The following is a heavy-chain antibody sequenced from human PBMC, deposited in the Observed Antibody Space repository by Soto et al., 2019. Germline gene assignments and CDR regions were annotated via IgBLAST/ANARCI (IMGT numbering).Heavy chain of an antibody. V-gene: IGHV4-59*08. CDR2: IYYSGST. J-gene: IGHJ4*02. Sequence: QVQLQESGPGLVKPSETLSLTCTVSGGSISSYYWSWIRQPPGKGLEWIGYIYYSGSTNYNPSLKTPGTISVDTSKNHFYRNVSSVTAADTAVYYWARRYGRYFDYWGQGTLVTVSS. CDR3: ARRYGRYFDY. D-gene: IGHD4-17*01. CDR1: GGSISSYY.